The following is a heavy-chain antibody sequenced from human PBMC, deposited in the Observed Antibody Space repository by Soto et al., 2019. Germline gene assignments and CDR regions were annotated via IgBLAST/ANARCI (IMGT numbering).Heavy chain of an antibody. CDR1: GYNFMKYG. J-gene: IGHJ4*02. CDR3: AREFDGHSRSWPFDF. V-gene: IGHV1-18*01. D-gene: IGHD6-13*01. CDR2: ISTYNGAT. Sequence: QVQLVQSGAEVQKPGASVKVSCKASGYNFMKYGISWVRQAPGQGLEWMGWISTYNGATHYAQKFQDRVIVTADTSTTTAYMELRSLRSDDTAVYYCAREFDGHSRSWPFDFWGRGTLVTVSS.